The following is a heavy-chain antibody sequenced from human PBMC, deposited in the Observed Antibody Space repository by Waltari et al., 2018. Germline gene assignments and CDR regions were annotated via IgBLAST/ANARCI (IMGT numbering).Heavy chain of an antibody. J-gene: IGHJ4*02. CDR1: YG. Sequence: YGVILVCLAPGKGMEWVANIKYEDSEKCMVSSVKGRFTVSRDSAKTSLYLQMNSLRAEDTAMFFCAREGSAIFNVWGQGTLVIVSS. V-gene: IGHV3-7*01. CDR3: AREGSAIFNV. D-gene: IGHD2-21*01. CDR2: IKYEDSEK.